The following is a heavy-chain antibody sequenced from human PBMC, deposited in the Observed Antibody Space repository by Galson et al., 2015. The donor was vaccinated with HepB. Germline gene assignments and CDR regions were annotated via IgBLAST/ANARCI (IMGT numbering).Heavy chain of an antibody. CDR2: INPNSGGT. CDR1: GYTFTGYY. V-gene: IGHV1-2*04. J-gene: IGHJ6*02. CDR3: ARSESGAGVRYYHGMDV. D-gene: IGHD1-26*01. Sequence: SVKVSCKASGYTFTGYYMHWVRQAPRQGLEWMGWINPNSGGTNYAQKFQGWVTMTRDTSISTAYMELSRLRSGDTAVYYCARSESGAGVRYYHGMDVWGQGTTVTVSS.